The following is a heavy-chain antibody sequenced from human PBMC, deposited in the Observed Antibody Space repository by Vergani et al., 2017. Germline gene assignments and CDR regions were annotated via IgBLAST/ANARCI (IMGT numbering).Heavy chain of an antibody. V-gene: IGHV3-23*01. J-gene: IGHJ4*02. CDR1: GFTFSSYA. CDR2: ISGSGGST. Sequence: EVQLLESGGGLVQPGGSLRLSCAASGFTFSSYAMSWVRQAPGKGLEWVSAISGSGGSTDYADSVKGRFTISRDNSKNTLYLQMNSLRAEDTAVYYCAKDSWLNIVVVPAAIWFDYWGQGTLVTVSS. CDR3: AKDSWLNIVVVPAAIWFDY. D-gene: IGHD2-2*02.